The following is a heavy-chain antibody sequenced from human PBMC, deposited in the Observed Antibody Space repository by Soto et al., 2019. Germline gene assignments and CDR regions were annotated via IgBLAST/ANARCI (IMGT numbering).Heavy chain of an antibody. V-gene: IGHV3-23*01. CDR2: ISGSGGST. D-gene: IGHD3-10*01. J-gene: IGHJ4*02. Sequence: GGSLRLSCAASGFTFSSYAMSWVRQAPGKGLEWVSAISGSGGSTYYADSVKGRFTISRDNSKNTLYLQMNSLSAEDTAVYYCAKGNRSTMVRGVTYYFDYWGQGTLVTVSS. CDR3: AKGNRSTMVRGVTYYFDY. CDR1: GFTFSSYA.